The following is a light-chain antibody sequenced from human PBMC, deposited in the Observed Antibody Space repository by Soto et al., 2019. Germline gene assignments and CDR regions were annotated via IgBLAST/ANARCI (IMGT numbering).Light chain of an antibody. V-gene: IGLV1-51*01. CDR3: GTWDSSRRGPYV. CDR1: SSTIGNNY. Sequence: QSVLTQPPSVSAAPGQTVTISCSGTSSTIGNNYVSWFQQVPGTAPKLLIYDNDKRPLGIPDRFSGSKSGTSATLGITGLQTGDEADYYCGTWDSSRRGPYVFGRGTKLNVL. CDR2: DND. J-gene: IGLJ1*01.